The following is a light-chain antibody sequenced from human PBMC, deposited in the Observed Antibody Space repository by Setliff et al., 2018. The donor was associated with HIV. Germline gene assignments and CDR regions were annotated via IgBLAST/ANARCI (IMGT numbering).Light chain of an antibody. CDR3: SSFTSSSTYV. Sequence: QSVLTQPASVSGSPGQSTTISCTGTSRDVGGGQNYVSWYQQYPGQAPKLMIYEVTKRPAGVSDRFSGSKSGNTASLIISGLQTEDEAEYYCSSFTSSSTYVFGIGTKVTVL. CDR2: EVT. CDR1: SRDVGGGQNY. J-gene: IGLJ1*01. V-gene: IGLV2-14*01.